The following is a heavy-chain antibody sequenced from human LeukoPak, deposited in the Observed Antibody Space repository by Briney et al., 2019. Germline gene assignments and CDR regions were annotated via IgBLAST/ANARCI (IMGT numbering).Heavy chain of an antibody. D-gene: IGHD3-3*01. CDR3: ARDRKASYDFWSGYYIGGYYYYGMDV. CDR2: INHSGST. Sequence: SETLSLTCAVYGGSFSGYYWSWIRQPPGKGLEWIGEINHSGSTNYNPSLKSRVTISVDTSKNQFSLKLSSVTAADTAVYYCARDRKASYDFWSGYYIGGYYYYGMDVWGQGTTVTVSS. J-gene: IGHJ6*02. CDR1: GGSFSGYY. V-gene: IGHV4-34*01.